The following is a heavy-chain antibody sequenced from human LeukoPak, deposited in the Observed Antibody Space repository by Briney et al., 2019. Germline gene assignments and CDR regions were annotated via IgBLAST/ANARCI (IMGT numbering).Heavy chain of an antibody. Sequence: GGSLRLSCAASGFTFSSYGMHWVRQAPGKGLEWVAYIRYDGTNKYYTDSVKGRFTISRDNSKNTLYLQMNSLRAEDTAVYYCAKSDYYDSSGYYKYYFDYWGQGTLVTVSS. D-gene: IGHD3-22*01. J-gene: IGHJ4*02. CDR1: GFTFSSYG. V-gene: IGHV3-30*02. CDR2: IRYDGTNK. CDR3: AKSDYYDSSGYYKYYFDY.